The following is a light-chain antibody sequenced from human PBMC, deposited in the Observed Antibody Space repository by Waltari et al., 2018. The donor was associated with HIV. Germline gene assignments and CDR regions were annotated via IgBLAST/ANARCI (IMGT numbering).Light chain of an antibody. J-gene: IGLJ7*01. CDR2: GNN. CDR1: SSNIGSNY. V-gene: IGLV1-47*01. CDR3: AAWDDSLSGPV. Sequence: QSVLTQPPSASGTPGQRVTISCSGSSSNIGSNYVYWYQQLPGTAPKLLICGNNQRPSGVPDRFAGSKAGTSASRAIRGLRSEDEADYYGAAWDDSLSGPVFGGGTQLTVL.